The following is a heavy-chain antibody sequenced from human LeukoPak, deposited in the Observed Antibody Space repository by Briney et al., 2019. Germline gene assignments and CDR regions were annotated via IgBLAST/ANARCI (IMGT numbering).Heavy chain of an antibody. CDR2: INPNSGGT. Sequence: ASVKVSCKASGYTFTGYYMHWVRQAPGQGLEWMGWINPNSGGTNYAQKFQGWVTMTRDTSISTAYMELSRLRSDDTAVYYCARAPEGLHYYGSGSLFDPWGQGTLVTVSS. CDR3: ARAPEGLHYYGSGSLFDP. D-gene: IGHD3-10*01. J-gene: IGHJ5*02. CDR1: GYTFTGYY. V-gene: IGHV1-2*04.